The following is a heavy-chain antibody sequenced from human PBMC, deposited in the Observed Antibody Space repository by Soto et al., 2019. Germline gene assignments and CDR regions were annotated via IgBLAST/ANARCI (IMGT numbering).Heavy chain of an antibody. CDR3: ARDLKMGIAAPDAFDI. Sequence: GASLKVSCKASGYTFTSYYMHWVRQAPGQVLEWIGIINPSGGSTSYAQKFQGRVTMNRDTSTSTVYMELSSLRSEDTAVYYCARDLKMGIAAPDAFDIWGQGTMVTVSS. CDR1: GYTFTSYY. J-gene: IGHJ3*02. V-gene: IGHV1-46*01. D-gene: IGHD6-13*01. CDR2: INPSGGST.